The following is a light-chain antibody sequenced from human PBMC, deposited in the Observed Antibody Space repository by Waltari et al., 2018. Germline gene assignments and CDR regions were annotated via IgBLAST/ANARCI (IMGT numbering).Light chain of an antibody. CDR2: DTS. CDR1: QDISRY. Sequence: DIQMTQSPSSVSASLGDRVTITCRASQDISRYLAWYQQTPGRSPKLLIFDTSSLQSGVPSRFSGSGSGTDFTLTISSLQPEDFATYYCQQGEASPYTFGQGTKLEIK. CDR3: QQGEASPYT. V-gene: IGKV1D-12*01. J-gene: IGKJ2*01.